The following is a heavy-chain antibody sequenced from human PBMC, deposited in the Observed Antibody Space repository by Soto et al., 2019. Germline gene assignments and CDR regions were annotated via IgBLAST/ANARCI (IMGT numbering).Heavy chain of an antibody. CDR2: VSGSSGST. Sequence: EVQLLESGGGLVQPGGSLRLSCAASGFTFSNYAMSWVRRAPGKGLEWVSSVSGSSGSTYYADSVRGRFTISRGNSKSTLFLQMNSLRAEDTAIYYCARTSVLVVAAGASFDHWGQGTLVTVSS. V-gene: IGHV3-23*01. CDR3: ARTSVLVVAAGASFDH. D-gene: IGHD2-15*01. J-gene: IGHJ4*02. CDR1: GFTFSNYA.